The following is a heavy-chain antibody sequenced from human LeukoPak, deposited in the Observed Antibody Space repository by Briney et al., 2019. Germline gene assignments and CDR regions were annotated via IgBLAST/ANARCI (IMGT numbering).Heavy chain of an antibody. CDR3: AKADRRWATYYYDTSGYYYDY. J-gene: IGHJ4*02. CDR1: GFTFSSYG. V-gene: IGHV3-30*02. CDR2: IRYDGRNK. D-gene: IGHD3-22*01. Sequence: GGSLRLSCAASGFTFSSYGMNWVRQAPGKGLEWVAFIRYDGRNKYYADSVKGRFTISRDNSRNTLYLQMNGLRAEDSAVYFCAKADRRWATYYYDTSGYYYDYWGQGTLVTVSS.